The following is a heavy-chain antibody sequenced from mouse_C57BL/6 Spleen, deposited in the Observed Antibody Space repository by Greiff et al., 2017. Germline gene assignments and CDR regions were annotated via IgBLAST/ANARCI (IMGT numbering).Heavy chain of an antibody. Sequence: QVQLQQSGAALARPGASVKLSCKASGYTFTSYGISWVKQRTGQGLEWIGEIYPRSGNTYYNEKFKGKATLTADKSSSTAYMELRSLTSEDSAVYFCARLTYWGQGTLVTVSA. J-gene: IGHJ3*01. CDR1: GYTFTSYG. V-gene: IGHV1-81*01. CDR3: ARLTY. CDR2: IYPRSGNT.